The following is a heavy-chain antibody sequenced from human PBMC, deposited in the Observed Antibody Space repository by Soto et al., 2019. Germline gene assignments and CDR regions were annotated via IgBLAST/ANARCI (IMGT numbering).Heavy chain of an antibody. D-gene: IGHD3-3*01. V-gene: IGHV1-69*13. Sequence: SVKVSCKASGGTISRYAVSWVRQAPGQGLEWMGGIIPIFGTANYAQKFQGRVTITADESTSTAYMELSSLRSEDTAVYYCARVVRFLEWLLKVPYYYYGMDVWGQGTTVTVSS. J-gene: IGHJ6*02. CDR3: ARVVRFLEWLLKVPYYYYGMDV. CDR2: IIPIFGTA. CDR1: GGTISRYA.